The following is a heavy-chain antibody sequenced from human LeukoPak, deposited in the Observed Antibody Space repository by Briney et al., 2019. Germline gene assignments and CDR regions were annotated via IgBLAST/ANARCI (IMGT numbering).Heavy chain of an antibody. V-gene: IGHV1-18*01. D-gene: IGHD1-26*01. CDR2: ISAYNGNT. J-gene: IGHJ6*04. CDR3: ARVATMALYYYYGMDV. Sequence: WASVKVSCKASGYTFTSYGISWVRQAPGQGLEWMGIISAYNGNTNYAQKLQGRVTMTTDTSTSTAYMELRSLRSDDTAVYYCARVATMALYYYYGMDVGGKGTTVTVSS. CDR1: GYTFTSYG.